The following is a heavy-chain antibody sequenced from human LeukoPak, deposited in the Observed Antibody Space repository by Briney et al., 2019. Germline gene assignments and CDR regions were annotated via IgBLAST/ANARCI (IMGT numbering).Heavy chain of an antibody. CDR3: ARDRRPYYDILTGFDY. Sequence: PGGSLRLSCAASGFTFSSYAMSWVRQAPGKGLEWVSVINGAGGATYYADSVKGRFAISRDNSKNTLYLQINSLRAEDTAVYYCARDRRPYYDILTGFDYWGQGTLVTVSS. D-gene: IGHD3-9*01. J-gene: IGHJ4*02. CDR1: GFTFSSYA. CDR2: INGAGGAT. V-gene: IGHV3-23*01.